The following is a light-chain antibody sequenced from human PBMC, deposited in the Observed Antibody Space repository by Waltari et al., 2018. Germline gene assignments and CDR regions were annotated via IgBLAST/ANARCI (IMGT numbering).Light chain of an antibody. V-gene: IGKV1-5*03. CDR3: QQYNSYSPIT. CDR1: QSISSW. CDR2: KAS. J-gene: IGKJ4*01. Sequence: TQSPSTLSASVGDRVTITCRASQSISSWLAWYQQKPGKAPKLLIYKASSLESGVPSRFSGSGSGTEFTLTISSLQPDDFATYYCQQYNSYSPITFGGGTKVEIK.